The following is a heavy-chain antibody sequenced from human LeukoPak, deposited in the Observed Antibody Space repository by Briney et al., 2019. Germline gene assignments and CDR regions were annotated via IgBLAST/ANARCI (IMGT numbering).Heavy chain of an antibody. CDR3: ARETAEFYYYDSSGYPSHGWFDP. CDR1: GGSISSGGYY. D-gene: IGHD3-22*01. J-gene: IGHJ5*02. CDR2: IYYSGST. Sequence: SETLSLTCTVSGGSISSGGYYWSWIRQHSGKGLEWIGYIYYSGSTYYNPSLKGRVTISVDTSKNQFSLKLSSVTAADTAVYYCARETAEFYYYDSSGYPSHGWFDPWGQGTLVTVSS. V-gene: IGHV4-31*03.